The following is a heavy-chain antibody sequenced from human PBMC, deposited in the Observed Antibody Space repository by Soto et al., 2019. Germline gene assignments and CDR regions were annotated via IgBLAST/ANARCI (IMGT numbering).Heavy chain of an antibody. Sequence: QVQLVESGGGVVQPGRSLRLSCAASGFTFSSSAMHWVRQAPGKGLEWVAVISYDGSNKYYADCVKGRFTISRDNYKNTLYVQMNSLRAEDTAVYYCARDKRDLRFLEWSYYFDYWGQGTLVTVSS. J-gene: IGHJ4*02. CDR2: ISYDGSNK. CDR3: ARDKRDLRFLEWSYYFDY. V-gene: IGHV3-30-3*01. D-gene: IGHD3-3*01. CDR1: GFTFSSSA.